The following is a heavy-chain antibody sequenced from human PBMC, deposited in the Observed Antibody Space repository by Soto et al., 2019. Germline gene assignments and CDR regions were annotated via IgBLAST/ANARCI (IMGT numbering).Heavy chain of an antibody. J-gene: IGHJ6*01. Sequence: QVQLVESGGGVVQPGRSLRLSCAASGFTFSSYAMHWVRQAPGKGLEWVAVISYDGSNKYYADSVKGRFTISRDNSKNTLYLQMNSLRAEDTAVYYCARVSDYYYYYYGMDVW. V-gene: IGHV3-30-3*01. CDR2: ISYDGSNK. D-gene: IGHD4-17*01. CDR3: ARVSDYYYYYYGMDV. CDR1: GFTFSSYA.